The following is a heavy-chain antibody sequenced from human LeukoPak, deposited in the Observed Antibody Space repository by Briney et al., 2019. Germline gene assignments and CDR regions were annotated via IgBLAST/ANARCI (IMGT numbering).Heavy chain of an antibody. Sequence: GGSLRLSCAASGFTFSSYGMTWVRQAPGKGLEWVAVISYDGSNKYYADSVKGRFTISRDNSKNTLYLQMNSLRAEDTAVYYCAKDLAYSSGWYRIYYYGMDVWGQGTTVTVSS. J-gene: IGHJ6*02. V-gene: IGHV3-30*18. CDR1: GFTFSSYG. CDR3: AKDLAYSSGWYRIYYYGMDV. D-gene: IGHD6-19*01. CDR2: ISYDGSNK.